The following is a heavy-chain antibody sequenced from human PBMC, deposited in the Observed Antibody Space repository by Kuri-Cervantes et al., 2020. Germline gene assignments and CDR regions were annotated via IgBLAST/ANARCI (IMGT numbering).Heavy chain of an antibody. CDR1: GGSISSSNW. V-gene: IGHV4-4*02. CDR2: IYHSGST. J-gene: IGHJ3*02. CDR3: ARNSWGRDSFDI. D-gene: IGHD1-26*01. Sequence: SETLSLTCAVSGGSISSSNWWSWVRQPPGKGLEWIGEIYHSGSTNYNPSLKSRVTMSVDTSKNQFSLKLSSVTAADTALYYCARNSWGRDSFDIWGQGTMVTVSS.